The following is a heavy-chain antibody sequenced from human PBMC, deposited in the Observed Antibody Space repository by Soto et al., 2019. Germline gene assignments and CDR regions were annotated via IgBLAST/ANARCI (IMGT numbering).Heavy chain of an antibody. Sequence: QVQLQQWGAGLLKPSETLSLTCAVYGGSFSGYYWSWIRQPPGKGLEWIGEINHSGSTNYNPSLKSRVTISVDTSKNQFSRKLSSVTAADTAVYYCARGRVVYGMDVWGQGTTVTVSS. CDR2: INHSGST. D-gene: IGHD2-21*01. V-gene: IGHV4-34*01. CDR3: ARGRVVYGMDV. CDR1: GGSFSGYY. J-gene: IGHJ6*02.